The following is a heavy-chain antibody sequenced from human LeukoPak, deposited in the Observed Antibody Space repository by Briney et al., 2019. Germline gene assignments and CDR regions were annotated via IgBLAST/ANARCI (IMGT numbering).Heavy chain of an antibody. V-gene: IGHV1-18*04. CDR1: GYTFTSYY. J-gene: IGHJ3*01. CDR3: ARNRAYSGSYFDALDL. Sequence: ASVKVSCKASGYTFTSYYMHWVRQAPGQGFEWMGWISVHNGRTNYARRLQGRVTMTTDTATTTAYMDLESLKSDDTAVYYCARNRAYSGSYFDALDLWGQGTMVTVSS. CDR2: ISVHNGRT. D-gene: IGHD1-26*01.